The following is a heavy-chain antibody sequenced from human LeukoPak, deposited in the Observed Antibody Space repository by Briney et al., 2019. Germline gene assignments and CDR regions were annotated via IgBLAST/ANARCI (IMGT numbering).Heavy chain of an antibody. J-gene: IGHJ4*02. CDR2: IKEDGSEK. Sequence: GGSLRLSCAASGFIFRNYWMNWVRQAPGKGLEWVATIKEDGSEKYYVDFVKGRFTISRDNAKNSLYLQMNSLRAEDTAVYYCARDRWSYDPQGGFDCWGQGTLVTVSS. CDR3: ARDRWSYDPQGGFDC. CDR1: GFIFRNYW. V-gene: IGHV3-7*03. D-gene: IGHD3-22*01.